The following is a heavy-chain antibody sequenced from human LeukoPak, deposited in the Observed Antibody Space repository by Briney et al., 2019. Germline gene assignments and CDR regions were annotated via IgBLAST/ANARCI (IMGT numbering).Heavy chain of an antibody. CDR1: GGSISSGGYS. V-gene: IGHV4-30-2*01. CDR3: AGQQNYEEVWFDP. Sequence: SSETLSLTCAVSGGSISSGGYSWSWIRQPPGKGLEWIGYIYHSGSTYYNPSLKSRVTISVDTSKNQFSLKLSSVTAADTAVYYCAGQQNYEEVWFDPWGQGTLVTVSS. J-gene: IGHJ5*02. D-gene: IGHD3-3*01. CDR2: IYHSGST.